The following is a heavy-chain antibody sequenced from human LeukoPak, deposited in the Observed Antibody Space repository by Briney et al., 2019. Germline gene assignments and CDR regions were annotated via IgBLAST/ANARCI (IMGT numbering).Heavy chain of an antibody. J-gene: IGHJ4*02. CDR1: GFTFSDYY. V-gene: IGHV3-72*01. CDR2: ARNKANSHTT. Sequence: GGSLRLSCVASGFTFSDYYMEWVRQAPGKGLEWVGRARNKANSHTTEYAASVKGRFIISRDDSKSSLYLQMNSLKTEDTAVYFCARRGFSDSRGYYPDFDYWGRGTLVTVSS. CDR3: ARRGFSDSRGYYPDFDY. D-gene: IGHD3-22*01.